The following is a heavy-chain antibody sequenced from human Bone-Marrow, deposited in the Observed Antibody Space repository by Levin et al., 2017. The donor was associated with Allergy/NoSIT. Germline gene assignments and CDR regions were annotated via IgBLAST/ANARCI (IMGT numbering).Heavy chain of an antibody. V-gene: IGHV3-30*04. Sequence: GESLKISCAASGFRFNTFALHWVRQAPGKGLQWVAAISYDGNNEHYADSVKGRFIISRDNLKNTLYLQMDNLRADDSAVYFCARDFGDQVMYYLDYWGQGSLVIVAS. CDR2: ISYDGNNE. CDR3: ARDFGDQVMYYLDY. D-gene: IGHD3-10*01. J-gene: IGHJ4*02. CDR1: GFRFNTFA.